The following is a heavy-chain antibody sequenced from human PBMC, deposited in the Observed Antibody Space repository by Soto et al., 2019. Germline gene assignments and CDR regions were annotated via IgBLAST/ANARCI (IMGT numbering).Heavy chain of an antibody. CDR1: GGSISSYY. CDR3: ARGFTVVTGFDI. J-gene: IGHJ3*02. Sequence: SETLSLTCTVSGGSISSYYWSWIRQPPGKGLEWIGYIYYSGSTNYNPSLKSRVTISVDTSKNQFSLKLSSVTAADTAVYYCARGFTVVTGFDIWGQGTMVTVSS. CDR2: IYYSGST. D-gene: IGHD2-15*01. V-gene: IGHV4-59*01.